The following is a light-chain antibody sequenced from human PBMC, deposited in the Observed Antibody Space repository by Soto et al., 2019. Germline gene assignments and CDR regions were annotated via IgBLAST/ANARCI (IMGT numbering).Light chain of an antibody. Sequence: DIQMTQSPSSLSASVGDRFTITCHASQDIKNYLNWYQQKSGQAPKLLIYDASNLETGVPSRFSGSGSGTDFTFTISSLQPEDIATYYCQQYDNLPLTFGGGTKVDIK. CDR1: QDIKNY. J-gene: IGKJ4*01. CDR3: QQYDNLPLT. V-gene: IGKV1-33*01. CDR2: DAS.